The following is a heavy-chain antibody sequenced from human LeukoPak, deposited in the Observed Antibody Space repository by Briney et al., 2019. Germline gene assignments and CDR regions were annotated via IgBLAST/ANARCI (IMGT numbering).Heavy chain of an antibody. J-gene: IGHJ3*02. V-gene: IGHV1-46*01. CDR2: IKPSGTDT. Sequence: GASVKASCKTSGYSFTSYNLHWVRQAPGQRLEWMGIIKPSGTDTNYAQKFQGRVIMTTDTSTSTVYMELSSLKSEDTAVYYCARVRDGYNDAYDIWGQGTMVIVSS. CDR3: ARVRDGYNDAYDI. CDR1: GYSFTSYN. D-gene: IGHD5-24*01.